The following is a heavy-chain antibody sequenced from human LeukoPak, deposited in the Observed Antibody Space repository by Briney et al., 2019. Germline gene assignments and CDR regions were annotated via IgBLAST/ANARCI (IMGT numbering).Heavy chain of an antibody. V-gene: IGHV3-23*01. D-gene: IGHD3-10*01. J-gene: IGHJ4*02. CDR3: AKSLWFGELFSYHDY. CDR2: ISASGRST. Sequence: PGGSLRLSCAASGFTFSSYAMSWVRQAPGKGLEWVSGISASGRSTYYADSVKGRFTISRDNARSTLWLQMNSLRAEDTAVYYCAKSLWFGELFSYHDYWGQGNLVTVSS. CDR1: GFTFSSYA.